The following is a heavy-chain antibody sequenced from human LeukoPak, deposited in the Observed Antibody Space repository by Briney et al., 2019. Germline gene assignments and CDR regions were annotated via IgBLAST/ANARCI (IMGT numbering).Heavy chain of an antibody. J-gene: IGHJ6*02. Sequence: GGSLRLSCAASGFTVSSNYMSWVRQAPGKGLEWVSVIYIDGSTYYADSVKGRFTISRDNSKNTLYLQMNSLRAEDTAVYYCASDCHYYGSGGGMDVWGQGTTVTVSS. CDR3: ASDCHYYGSGGGMDV. CDR2: IYIDGST. CDR1: GFTVSSNY. V-gene: IGHV3-53*01. D-gene: IGHD3-10*01.